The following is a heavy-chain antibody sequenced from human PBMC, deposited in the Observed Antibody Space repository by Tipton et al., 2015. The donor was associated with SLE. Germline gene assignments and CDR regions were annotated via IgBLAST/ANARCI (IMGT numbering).Heavy chain of an antibody. V-gene: IGHV4-59*11. CDR1: GGAISSHY. CDR3: ATSGYAGYDWDDPADV. D-gene: IGHD5-12*01. Sequence: LRLSCTISGGAISSHYWSWIRQPPGKGLEWIGYMYYSRSANYSSSLKSRATISIDPSKDQVSLKLTSVTAAGTAVYYCATSGYAGYDWDDPADVWGPGTRVIVSA. J-gene: IGHJ3*01. CDR2: MYYSRSA.